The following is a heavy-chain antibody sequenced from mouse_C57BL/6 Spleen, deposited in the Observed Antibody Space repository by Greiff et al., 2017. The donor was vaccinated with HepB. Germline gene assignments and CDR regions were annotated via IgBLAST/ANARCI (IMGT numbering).Heavy chain of an antibody. Sequence: VQLQQSGPELVKPGASVKIPCKASGYTFTDYNMDWVKQSHGKSLEWIGDINPNNGGTIYNQKFKGKATLTVDKSSSTAYMELRSLTYEDTAVYYCAISIRDGYRGNYWGQGTSVTVSS. D-gene: IGHD2-3*01. CDR1: GYTFTDYN. CDR3: AISIRDGYRGNY. CDR2: INPNNGGT. V-gene: IGHV1-18*01. J-gene: IGHJ4*01.